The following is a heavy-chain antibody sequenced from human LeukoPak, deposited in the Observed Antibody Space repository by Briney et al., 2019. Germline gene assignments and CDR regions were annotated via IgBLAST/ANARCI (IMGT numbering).Heavy chain of an antibody. Sequence: ASVKVSCKASGYTFTGYYMHWVRQAPGQGLEWMGWINPNSGGTNYAQKFQGRVTMTRDTSISTAYMELSRLRSDDTAVYYCARYRGDSSGWWSYYYYMDVWGKGTTVTISS. CDR3: ARYRGDSSGWWSYYYYMDV. CDR2: INPNSGGT. CDR1: GYTFTGYY. D-gene: IGHD3-22*01. V-gene: IGHV1-2*02. J-gene: IGHJ6*03.